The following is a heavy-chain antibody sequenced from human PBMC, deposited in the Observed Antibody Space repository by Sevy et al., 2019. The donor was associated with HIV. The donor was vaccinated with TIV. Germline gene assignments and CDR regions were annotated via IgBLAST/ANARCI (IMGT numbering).Heavy chain of an antibody. D-gene: IGHD6-13*01. CDR3: ARDYSRRPGWFDP. CDR2: IYSSGTT. Sequence: GGSLRLSCAGSGFDVSNNYMSWVRQAPGKGLEWVSIIYSSGTTYYADFVKGRFTISRGKSKNTVYLQMSSLRADDTAFYHCARDYSRRPGWFDPWGQGTLVTVSS. J-gene: IGHJ5*02. V-gene: IGHV3-53*01. CDR1: GFDVSNNY.